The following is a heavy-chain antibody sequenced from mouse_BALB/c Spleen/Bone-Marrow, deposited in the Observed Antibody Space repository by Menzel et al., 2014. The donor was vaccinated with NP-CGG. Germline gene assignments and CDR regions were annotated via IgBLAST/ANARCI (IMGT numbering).Heavy chain of an antibody. V-gene: IGHV5-9*02. CDR3: ARPLTGAYFDY. Sequence: EVQLVESGGGLVKPGGSLKLSCAASGFAFSSYDMSWVRQTPEKRLEWVATISSGGSYTYYPDSVKGRFTISRGDARNTLYLQMSSLRSEDTALYYCARPLTGAYFDYWGQGTTLTVSS. CDR2: ISSGGSYT. J-gene: IGHJ2*01. CDR1: GFAFSSYD. D-gene: IGHD4-1*01.